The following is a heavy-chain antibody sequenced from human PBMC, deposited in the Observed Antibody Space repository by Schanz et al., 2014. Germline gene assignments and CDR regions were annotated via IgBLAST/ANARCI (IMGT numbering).Heavy chain of an antibody. V-gene: IGHV4-31*03. J-gene: IGHJ3*02. Sequence: QVQLQESGPGLVEPSQTLSLTCTVSGDSISSAYWSWIRQHPGKGLEWIGFIYYRGNTYYNPSLKSRVSISLDPSKTQFFLNLNSLTAADTAVYYCARHVGSNWFYAFDIGGPGTMVTVSS. D-gene: IGHD6-13*01. CDR2: IYYRGNT. CDR3: ARHVGSNWFYAFDI. CDR1: GDSISSAY.